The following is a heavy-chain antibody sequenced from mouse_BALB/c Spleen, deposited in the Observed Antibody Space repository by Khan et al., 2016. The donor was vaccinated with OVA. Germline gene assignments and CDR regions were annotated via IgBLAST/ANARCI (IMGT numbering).Heavy chain of an antibody. CDR3: ASHLTGSFAY. CDR1: GFTFSAYG. D-gene: IGHD4-1*01. J-gene: IGHJ3*01. CDR2: INSDGGYT. Sequence: EVELVESGGDLVKPGGSLRLSCAASGFTFSAYGMAWVRQAPDKRLEWVATINSDGGYTYYPDTVKGRFTISRNNAENTLSLQMSSLKSEDTAIYYCASHLTGSFAYWGQVTLVTVSA. V-gene: IGHV5-6*01.